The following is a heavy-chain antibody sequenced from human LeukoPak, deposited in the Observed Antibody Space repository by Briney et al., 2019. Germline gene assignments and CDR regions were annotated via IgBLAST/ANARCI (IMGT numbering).Heavy chain of an antibody. V-gene: IGHV3-21*01. D-gene: IGHD3-10*01. CDR1: GFTFSSYS. CDR2: ISSSSSYI. CDR3: ARVKKIYYYGSGSYTDAFDI. Sequence: GGSLRLSCAASGFTFSSYSMNWVRQAPGKGLEWASSISSSSSYIYYADSVKGRFTISRDNAKNSMYLQMNSLRAEDTAVYYCARVKKIYYYGSGSYTDAFDIWGQGTMVTVSS. J-gene: IGHJ3*02.